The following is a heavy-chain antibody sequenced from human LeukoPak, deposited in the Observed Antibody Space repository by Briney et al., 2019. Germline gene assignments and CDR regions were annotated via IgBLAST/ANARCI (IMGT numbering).Heavy chain of an antibody. CDR3: ARGGGLDV. J-gene: IGHJ6*02. CDR1: GFTFSSYW. CDR2: INQNGNVN. Sequence: GGSLRLSCAASGFTFSSYWMNWDRQAPGKGLEWVASINQNGNVNYYVDSVKGRFTISRDNAKNSLYLQMSNLRAEDTAVYFCARGGGLDVWGQGATVTVSS. D-gene: IGHD3-16*01. V-gene: IGHV3-7*03.